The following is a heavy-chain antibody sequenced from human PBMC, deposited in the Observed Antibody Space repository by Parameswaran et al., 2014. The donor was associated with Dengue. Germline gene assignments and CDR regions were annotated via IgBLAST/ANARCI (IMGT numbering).Heavy chain of an antibody. D-gene: IGHD6-13*01. Sequence: GLVWVSRINSDGSSTSYADSVKGRFTISRDNAKNTLYLQMNSLRAEDTAVYYCARISSSWSLDYWGQGTLVTVSS. J-gene: IGHJ4*02. CDR2: INSDGSST. V-gene: IGHV3-74*01. CDR3: ARISSSWSLDY.